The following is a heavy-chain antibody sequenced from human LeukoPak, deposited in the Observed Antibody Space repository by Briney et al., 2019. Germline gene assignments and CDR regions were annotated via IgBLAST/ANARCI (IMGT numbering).Heavy chain of an antibody. D-gene: IGHD3-22*01. CDR3: AREKGDYYDSSGYYRDDAFDI. CDR1: GYTFTGYY. V-gene: IGHV1-2*06. J-gene: IGHJ3*02. CDR2: INPNSGGT. Sequence: GASVKVSCKASGYTFTGYYMHWVRQAPGQGLEWMGRINPNSGGTNYAQKFQGRVTMTRDTSISTAYMELSRLRSEDTAVYYCAREKGDYYDSSGYYRDDAFDIWGQGTMVTVSS.